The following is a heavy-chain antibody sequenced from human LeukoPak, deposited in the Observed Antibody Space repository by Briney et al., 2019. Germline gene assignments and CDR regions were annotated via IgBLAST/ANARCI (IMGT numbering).Heavy chain of an antibody. J-gene: IGHJ5*02. V-gene: IGHV3-23*01. Sequence: PGGSLRLSCAASGFTFSSYAMSWVRQAPGKGLEWVSTISGTGGSTYYADSVKGRFTISRDNAQNSLYLLMNSLRAEDTAVYYCTRVFENAWGQGTLVTVSS. CDR2: ISGTGGST. CDR3: TRVFENA. CDR1: GFTFSSYA. D-gene: IGHD3-9*01.